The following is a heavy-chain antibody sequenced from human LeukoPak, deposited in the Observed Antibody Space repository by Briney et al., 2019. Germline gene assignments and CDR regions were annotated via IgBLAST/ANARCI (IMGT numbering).Heavy chain of an antibody. CDR1: GYSITSYY. Sequence: SETLSLTCNVSGYSITSYYWSWIRQPPGKGLEWIGYIYYSGSTNYNPSLKSRVTISVDTSKNQFSVKLSSVTAADTAVYYCARTRNGRYFDLWGRGTLVTVSS. CDR2: IYYSGST. D-gene: IGHD1-1*01. V-gene: IGHV4-59*01. CDR3: ARTRNGRYFDL. J-gene: IGHJ2*01.